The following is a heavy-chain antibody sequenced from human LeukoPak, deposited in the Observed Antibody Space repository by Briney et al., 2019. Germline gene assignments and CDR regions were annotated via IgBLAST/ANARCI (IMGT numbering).Heavy chain of an antibody. V-gene: IGHV4-39*07. D-gene: IGHD3-22*01. CDR1: GGSISSSSYY. Sequence: SETLSLTCTVSGGSISSSSYYWSWIRQPPGKGLEWIGEINHSGSTNYNPSLKSRVTISVDTSKNQFSLKLSSVTAADTAVYYCARGSSGYFKTWGQGTLVTVSS. CDR2: INHSGST. J-gene: IGHJ4*02. CDR3: ARGSSGYFKT.